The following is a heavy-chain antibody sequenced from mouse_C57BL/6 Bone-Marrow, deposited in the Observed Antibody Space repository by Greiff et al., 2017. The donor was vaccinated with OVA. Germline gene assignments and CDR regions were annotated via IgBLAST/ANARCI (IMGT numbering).Heavy chain of an antibody. V-gene: IGHV3-6*01. CDR1: GYSITSGYY. D-gene: IGHD2-2*01. J-gene: IGHJ3*01. CDR3: ARTYGYGSWFAY. Sequence: EVQLVESGPGLVKPSQSLSLTCSVTGYSITSGYYWNWIRQFPGNKLEWMGYLSYDGSNNYNPSLKNRISITRDTSKNQFFLKLNSVTTEDTATYYCARTYGYGSWFAYWGQGTLVTVSA. CDR2: LSYDGSN.